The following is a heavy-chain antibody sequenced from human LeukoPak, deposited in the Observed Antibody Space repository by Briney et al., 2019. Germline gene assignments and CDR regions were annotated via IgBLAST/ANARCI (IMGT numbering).Heavy chain of an antibody. Sequence: SETLSLTCTVSGGSISSSSYYWGWIRQPAGKGLEWIGRIYTSGSTNYNPSLKSRVTMSVDTSKNQFSLKLSSVTAADTAVYYCARGYSYARNWFDPWGQGTLVTVSS. D-gene: IGHD5-18*01. V-gene: IGHV4-61*02. CDR2: IYTSGST. J-gene: IGHJ5*02. CDR3: ARGYSYARNWFDP. CDR1: GGSISSSSYY.